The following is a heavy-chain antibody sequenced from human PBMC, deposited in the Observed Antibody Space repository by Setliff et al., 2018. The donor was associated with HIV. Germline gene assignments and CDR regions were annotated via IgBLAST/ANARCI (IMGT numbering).Heavy chain of an antibody. CDR1: GGSMSSYY. Sequence: PSETLSLTCSVSGGSMSSYYWSWIRQPPGKGLEWIGYIYNSGSTNYNPSLKSRVTISGDTSKNQFSLKLISVSAVDTAVYYCARVSRYCSGSACFGDWYFDLWGRGTLVTVSS. CDR3: ARVSRYCSGSACFGDWYFDL. CDR2: IYNSGST. D-gene: IGHD2-15*01. V-gene: IGHV4-59*01. J-gene: IGHJ2*01.